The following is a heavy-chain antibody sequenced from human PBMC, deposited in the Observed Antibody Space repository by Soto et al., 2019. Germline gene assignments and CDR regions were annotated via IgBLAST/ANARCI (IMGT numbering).Heavy chain of an antibody. D-gene: IGHD1-26*01. CDR2: IKPNSGGT. J-gene: IGHJ4*02. CDR1: GYTFTGYY. Sequence: ASVKVSCKASGYTFTGYYMHWVRQAPGQGLEWMGWIKPNSGGTNYAQKFQGRVTMTRDTSISTAYMELSRLRSDDTAVYYCARDLIELFTFDYWRQGTLVTVSS. V-gene: IGHV1-2*02. CDR3: ARDLIELFTFDY.